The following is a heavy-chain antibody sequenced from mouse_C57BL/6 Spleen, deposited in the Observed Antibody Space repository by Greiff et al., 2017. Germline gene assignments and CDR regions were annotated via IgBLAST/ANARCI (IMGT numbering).Heavy chain of an antibody. CDR2: INYDGSST. CDR1: GFTFSDYY. J-gene: IGHJ1*03. D-gene: IGHD2-4*01. Sequence: DVQLVESEGGLVQPGSSMKLSCTASGFTFSDYYMAWVRQVPEKGLEWVANINYDGSSTYYLDSLKSRFIISRDNAKNILYLQMSSLKSEDTATYYCARVYDYDGYFDVWGTGTTVTVSS. CDR3: ARVYDYDGYFDV. V-gene: IGHV5-16*01.